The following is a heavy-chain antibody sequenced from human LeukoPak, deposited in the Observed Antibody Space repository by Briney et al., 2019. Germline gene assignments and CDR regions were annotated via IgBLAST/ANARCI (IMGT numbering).Heavy chain of an antibody. D-gene: IGHD3-22*01. CDR2: IIPIFGTA. CDR1: GGTFSSYA. J-gene: IGHJ4*02. V-gene: IGHV1-69*06. CDR3: AFRGYDSRGYDY. Sequence: GSSVKDSCKASGGTFSSYAISWVRQAPGQGLEWMGGIIPIFGTANYAQKFQGRVTITADKSTSTAYMELSSLRSEDTAVYYCAFRGYDSRGYDYWGQGTLVTVSS.